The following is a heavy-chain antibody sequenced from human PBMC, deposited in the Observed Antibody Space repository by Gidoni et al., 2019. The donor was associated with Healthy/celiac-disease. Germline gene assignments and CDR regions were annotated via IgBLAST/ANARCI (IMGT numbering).Heavy chain of an antibody. D-gene: IGHD6-19*01. CDR2: ISGSGGST. CDR3: AKECNSGWPMSYYFDY. J-gene: IGHJ4*02. Sequence: EVQLLESGGGLVQPGGSVRLSCAASGCSFSSYAMSWVRQAPGKGLGWVSAISGSGGSTYYADSVKCRFTISRDNSKNTLYLQMNSLRAEYTAVYYCAKECNSGWPMSYYFDYWGQGTLVTVSS. V-gene: IGHV3-23*01. CDR1: GCSFSSYA.